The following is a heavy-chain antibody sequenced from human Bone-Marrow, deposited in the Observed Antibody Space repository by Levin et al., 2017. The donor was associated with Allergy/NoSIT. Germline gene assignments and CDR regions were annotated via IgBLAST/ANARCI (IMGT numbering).Heavy chain of an antibody. V-gene: IGHV1-2*06. J-gene: IGHJ3*02. CDR1: KYTFTAYY. CDR3: ARDRRLVDADAFDI. CDR2: INPNSGGT. D-gene: IGHD6-19*01. Sequence: GASVKVSCKASKYTFTAYYMHWVRQAPGQGLEWMGRINPNSGGTNYAQKFQGRVTMTRDTSISTAYMELSSLKSDDTAVYYCARDRRLVDADAFDIWGQGTMVTVSS.